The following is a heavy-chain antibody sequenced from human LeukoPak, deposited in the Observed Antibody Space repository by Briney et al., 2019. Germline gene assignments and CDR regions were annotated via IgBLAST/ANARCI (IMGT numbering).Heavy chain of an antibody. Sequence: PGGSLRLSCAVSGLTFSDYSMSWVRQAPGKGLFWVSGISDGGGSTYYADSVKGRFAISRDNSKNTLYLQMNSLSAEDTAEYYCAKDAADPEYWGQGTLVAVSS. CDR3: AKDAADPEY. V-gene: IGHV3-23*01. J-gene: IGHJ4*02. CDR1: GLTFSDYS. D-gene: IGHD6-13*01. CDR2: ISDGGGST.